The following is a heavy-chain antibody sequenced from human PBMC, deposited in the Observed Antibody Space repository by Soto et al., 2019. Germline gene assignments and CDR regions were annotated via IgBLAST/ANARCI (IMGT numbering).Heavy chain of an antibody. Sequence: EVRLLESGGGLVQPGGSLRLSCVASGFTFSSYEMSWVRQAPGKGLECIAYISSSGSTTDHADSVKGRFTVSRDNAKNSLYLEMSSLRVGDSGIYYCAREENYYESSGYAGRYFDYWGQGALVTVSS. CDR3: AREENYYESSGYAGRYFDY. CDR2: ISSSGSTT. CDR1: GFTFSSYE. D-gene: IGHD3-22*01. V-gene: IGHV3-48*03. J-gene: IGHJ4*02.